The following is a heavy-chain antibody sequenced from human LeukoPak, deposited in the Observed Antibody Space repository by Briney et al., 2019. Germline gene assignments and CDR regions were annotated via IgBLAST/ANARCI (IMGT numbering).Heavy chain of an antibody. CDR1: GYTFTSYY. Sequence: GASVKVSCKASGYTFTSYYMHWVRQAPGQGLEWMGIINPSGGSTSYAQKFQGRVTITADESTSTAYMELSSLRSEDTAVYYCARDATGGSCDYWGQGTLVTVSS. CDR3: ARDATGGSCDY. J-gene: IGHJ4*02. CDR2: INPSGGST. V-gene: IGHV1-46*01. D-gene: IGHD2-8*02.